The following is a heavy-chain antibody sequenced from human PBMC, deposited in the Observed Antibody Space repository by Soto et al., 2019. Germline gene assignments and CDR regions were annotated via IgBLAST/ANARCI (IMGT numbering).Heavy chain of an antibody. CDR1: GGSISSYY. J-gene: IGHJ4*02. Sequence: SETLSLTCTVSGGSISSYYWSWIRQPPGKGLEWIGYIYYSGSTNYNPSLKSRVTISVDTSKNQFSLKLSSVTAADTAVYYCARDTYYYDSSGYYYYFDYWGQRTPVTVSS. V-gene: IGHV4-59*01. CDR2: IYYSGST. D-gene: IGHD3-22*01. CDR3: ARDTYYYDSSGYYYYFDY.